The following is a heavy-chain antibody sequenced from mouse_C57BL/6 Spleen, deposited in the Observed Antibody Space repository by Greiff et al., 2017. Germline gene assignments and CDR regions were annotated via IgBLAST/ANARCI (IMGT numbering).Heavy chain of an antibody. Sequence: VQLQQPGAELVMPGASVKLSCKASGYTFTSYWMHWVKQRPGQGLEWIGEIDPSASYTNYNQKFKGKSTLTVDKSSSTAYMQLSSLTSEDSAVYYCARSGSPCDYWGQGTTLTVSS. CDR3: ARSGSPCDY. J-gene: IGHJ2*01. CDR2: IDPSASYT. CDR1: GYTFTSYW. V-gene: IGHV1-69*01. D-gene: IGHD3-1*01.